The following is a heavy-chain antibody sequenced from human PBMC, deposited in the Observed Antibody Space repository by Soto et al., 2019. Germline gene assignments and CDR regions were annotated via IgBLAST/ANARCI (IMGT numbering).Heavy chain of an antibody. J-gene: IGHJ5*02. CDR3: ARGTIRQWLVLGWFDP. Sequence: SETLSLTCAVYGGSFSGYYWSWIRQPPGKGLEWIGEINHSGSTNYNPSLKSRVTISVDTSKNQFSLKLSSVTAADTAVYYCARGTIRQWLVLGWFDPWGQGTLVTVPQ. V-gene: IGHV4-34*01. CDR1: GGSFSGYY. D-gene: IGHD6-19*01. CDR2: INHSGST.